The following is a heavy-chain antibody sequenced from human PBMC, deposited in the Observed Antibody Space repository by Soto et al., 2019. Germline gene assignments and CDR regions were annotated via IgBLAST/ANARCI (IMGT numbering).Heavy chain of an antibody. J-gene: IGHJ6*02. CDR3: AREDDGGDRDYYGLDV. D-gene: IGHD2-21*02. Sequence: QVQLHEAGPGLVRPSQTLSLTCTVSGGAISTDHYHWTWIRQPPGKGLEWIGYILYSGSIHFNPSLQSRVSMSVDTSKNLFSLKLSSVTAADTAVYFCAREDDGGDRDYYGLDVWGQGTTVTVSS. CDR1: GGAISTDHYH. CDR2: ILYSGSI. V-gene: IGHV4-30-4*01.